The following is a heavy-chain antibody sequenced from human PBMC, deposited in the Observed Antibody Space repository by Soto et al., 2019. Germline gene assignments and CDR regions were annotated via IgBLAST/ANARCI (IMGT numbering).Heavy chain of an antibody. CDR1: GYSFTSYY. CDR2: INLGGGGP. V-gene: IGHV1-46*03. D-gene: IGHD6-6*01. CDR3: TTGSQYSNSFDY. Sequence: QVQLVQSGAEVKKPGASVKVSCKASGYSFTSYYMHWGRQAPGQGLEWMGIINLGGGGPMYAQKFPGRVTMTRDTSTNTVDMELGSLRSEDTALYYCTTGSQYSNSFDYWGQGTPVPVSS. J-gene: IGHJ5*01.